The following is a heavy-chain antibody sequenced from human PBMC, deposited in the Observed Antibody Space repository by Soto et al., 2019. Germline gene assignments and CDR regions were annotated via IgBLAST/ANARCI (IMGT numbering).Heavy chain of an antibody. D-gene: IGHD4-17*01. V-gene: IGHV1-69*02. Sequence: QVQLVQSGAEVKETGSSVKVSCKASGGTFSSSTISWVRQAPGQGLEWMGRIIPILGIANYAQKFQGRVTITADKSTSTAYMELSSLRSEDTAVYYCARYQNTVTTPGDYWGQGTLVTVSS. CDR3: ARYQNTVTTPGDY. CDR1: GGTFSSST. J-gene: IGHJ4*02. CDR2: IIPILGIA.